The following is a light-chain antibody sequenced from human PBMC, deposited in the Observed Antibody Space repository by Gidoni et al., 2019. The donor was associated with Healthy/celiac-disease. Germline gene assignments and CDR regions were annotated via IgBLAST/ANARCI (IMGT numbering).Light chain of an antibody. CDR1: QSISSW. J-gene: IGKJ2*01. CDR2: KAS. Sequence: DIQMTQSPSTLSASVGDRVTITCRASQSISSWLAWYQQKPGKAPKLLIYKASSSASGVPSRFSSSGSGTEFTLTISSLQPDDFATYYCQQYNSYSSFGQGTKLEIK. V-gene: IGKV1-5*03. CDR3: QQYNSYSS.